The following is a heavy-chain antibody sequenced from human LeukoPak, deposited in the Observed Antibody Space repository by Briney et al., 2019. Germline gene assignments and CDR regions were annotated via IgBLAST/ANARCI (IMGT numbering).Heavy chain of an antibody. V-gene: IGHV3-21*01. J-gene: IGHJ4*02. CDR1: GFTFSSYN. D-gene: IGHD2-15*01. CDR3: ARVPRYCSGGSCYGY. Sequence: PGGSLRLSCAASGFTFSSYNMNWVRQAPGKGLEWVSSIGTSSSYISYADSVKGRFTISRDNAKSSLYLQMNNLRAEDTAVYYCARVPRYCSGGSCYGYWGQGTLVTVSS. CDR2: IGTSSSYI.